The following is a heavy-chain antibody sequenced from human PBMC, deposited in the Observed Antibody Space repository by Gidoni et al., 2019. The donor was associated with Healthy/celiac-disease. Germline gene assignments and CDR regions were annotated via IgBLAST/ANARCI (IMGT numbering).Heavy chain of an antibody. CDR1: GGSFSGYY. Sequence: QVQLPQWGAGLLQPSETLSLTCAVYGGSFSGYYWSWIRQPPGKGLEWIGEINHSGSTNYNPSLKSRVTISVDTSKNQFSLKLSSVTAADTAVYYCARGQGYYDSSGPIRGLGYWGQGTLVTVSS. J-gene: IGHJ4*02. CDR2: INHSGST. D-gene: IGHD3-22*01. V-gene: IGHV4-34*01. CDR3: ARGQGYYDSSGPIRGLGY.